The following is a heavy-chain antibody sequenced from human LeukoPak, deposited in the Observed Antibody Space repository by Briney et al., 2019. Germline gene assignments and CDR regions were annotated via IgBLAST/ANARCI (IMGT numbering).Heavy chain of an antibody. CDR1: GGSIRNYY. CDR3: ARQRCLGSSCHFDY. Sequence: SETLSLTCTASGGSIRNYYWSWIRQPPGKGLEWIGYIYYSESTNNNFSLKSRVTISLDTSKNQFSLKLSSVTAADTAVYYCARQRCLGSSCHFDYWGQGTLVTVSS. J-gene: IGHJ4*02. D-gene: IGHD6-13*01. V-gene: IGHV4-59*08. CDR2: IYYSEST.